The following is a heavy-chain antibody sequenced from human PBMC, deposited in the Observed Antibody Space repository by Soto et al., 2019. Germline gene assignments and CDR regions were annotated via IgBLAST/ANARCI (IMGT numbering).Heavy chain of an antibody. D-gene: IGHD6-19*01. CDR3: ASSSGWYDVPFDY. Sequence: SETLSLTCTVSGGSISSYYWSWIRQPPGKGLEWIGYIYYSGSTNYNPSLKSRVTISVDTSKNQFSLKLSSVTAADTAVYYCASSSGWYDVPFDYWGQGTLVTVSS. J-gene: IGHJ4*02. CDR2: IYYSGST. V-gene: IGHV4-59*01. CDR1: GGSISSYY.